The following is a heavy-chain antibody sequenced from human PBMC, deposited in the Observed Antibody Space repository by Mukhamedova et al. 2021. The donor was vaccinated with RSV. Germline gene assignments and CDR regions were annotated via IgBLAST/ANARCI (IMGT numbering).Heavy chain of an antibody. CDR2: IYHSGST. J-gene: IGHJ4*02. D-gene: IGHD2-8*01. Sequence: GSIYHSGSTYYNPSLKSRVTISVDTSKNQFSLKLSSVTAADTAVYYCARVGSIGYCTNGVCYEIDYWGLGTLVTVSS. CDR3: ARVGSIGYCTNGVCYEIDY. V-gene: IGHV4-38-2*02.